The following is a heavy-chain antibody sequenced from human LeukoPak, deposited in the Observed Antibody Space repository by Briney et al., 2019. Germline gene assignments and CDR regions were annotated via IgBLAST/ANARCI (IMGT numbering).Heavy chain of an antibody. V-gene: IGHV3-74*01. CDR2: INSDGTVT. J-gene: IGHJ4*02. CDR1: GFTFSSYW. Sequence: PGESLRLSCAASGFTFSSYWMHWVRQAPGKGLVWVSRINSDGTVTSYADSVKGRFTISRDNAKSTLYLQMNSLRAEDTAVYYCARSAYPGNSVIEDWGRGTLVTVSS. D-gene: IGHD4-23*01. CDR3: ARSAYPGNSVIED.